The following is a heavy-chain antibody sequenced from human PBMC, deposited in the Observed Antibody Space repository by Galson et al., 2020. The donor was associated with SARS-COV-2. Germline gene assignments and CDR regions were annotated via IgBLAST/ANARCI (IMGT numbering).Heavy chain of an antibody. Sequence: GESLKISCAASGITFSGYAMSWVRQAPGKGLEWGSGISGTGSTTYYAGSVKGRFTISRDNSKNTLYLQMNSLRAEDTAVYYCAKRHRDSSGFDYWGQGTLVTVSS. D-gene: IGHD3-22*01. V-gene: IGHV3-23*01. CDR3: AKRHRDSSGFDY. J-gene: IGHJ4*02. CDR1: GITFSGYA. CDR2: ISGTGSTT.